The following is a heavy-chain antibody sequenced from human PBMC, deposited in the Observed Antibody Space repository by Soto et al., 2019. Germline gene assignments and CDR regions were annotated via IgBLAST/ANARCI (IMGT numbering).Heavy chain of an antibody. Sequence: EVQLLESGGGLVQPGGSLRLSCAASGFTFSSYAMSWVRQAPGKGLEWVSAISGSGGSTYYADSVKGRFTISRDNSKNTLYLRMNSLRAEDTAVYYCAITPAYCSGGSCYRFDPWGQGTLVTVSS. V-gene: IGHV3-23*01. D-gene: IGHD2-15*01. J-gene: IGHJ5*02. CDR2: ISGSGGST. CDR3: AITPAYCSGGSCYRFDP. CDR1: GFTFSSYA.